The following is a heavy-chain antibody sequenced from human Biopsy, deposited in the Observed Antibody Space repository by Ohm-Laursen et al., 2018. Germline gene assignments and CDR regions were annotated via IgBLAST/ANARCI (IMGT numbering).Heavy chain of an antibody. CDR2: IYYRGNT. Sequence: GTLSLTCTVSGGPISSNYYYWGWIRQPPGKGLEWIGSIYYRGNTNYNPSLKSRVTISVDTSKNHFSLKLSSATAADTAVFYCARHGSQGYCTGGSCVDYWGQGALVTVSS. CDR1: GGPISSNYYY. V-gene: IGHV4-39*01. CDR3: ARHGSQGYCTGGSCVDY. D-gene: IGHD2-15*01. J-gene: IGHJ4*02.